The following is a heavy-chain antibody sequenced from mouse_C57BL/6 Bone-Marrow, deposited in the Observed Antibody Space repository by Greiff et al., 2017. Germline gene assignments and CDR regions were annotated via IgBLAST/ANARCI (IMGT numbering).Heavy chain of an antibody. V-gene: IGHV1-62-2*01. Sequence: VQLQESGAELVKPGASVKLSCKASGYTFTEYTIHWVKQRSGQGLEWIGWFYPGSGSIKYNEKFKDKATLTADKSSSTVYMELSRLTSEDSAVXVCAIHEAVGSRSWYFDVCGTGTTVTVSS. CDR1: GYTFTEYT. J-gene: IGHJ1*03. D-gene: IGHD1-1*01. CDR3: AIHEAVGSRSWYFDV. CDR2: FYPGSGSI.